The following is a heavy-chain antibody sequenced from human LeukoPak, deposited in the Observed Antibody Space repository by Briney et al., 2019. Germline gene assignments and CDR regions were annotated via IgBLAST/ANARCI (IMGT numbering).Heavy chain of an antibody. J-gene: IGHJ4*02. Sequence: GGSLRLSCAASGFTVSSNYMSWVRQAPGKGLEWVSVIYSGGSTYYADSVKGRFTISRDNSKNTLYLQMNSLRAEDTAVYYCAREHGYSYGPHFFDYWGQGTLVTVSS. CDR2: IYSGGST. D-gene: IGHD5-18*01. V-gene: IGHV3-66*01. CDR1: GFTVSSNY. CDR3: AREHGYSYGPHFFDY.